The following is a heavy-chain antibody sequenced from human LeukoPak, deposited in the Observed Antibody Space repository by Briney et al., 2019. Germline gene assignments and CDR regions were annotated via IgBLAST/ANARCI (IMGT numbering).Heavy chain of an antibody. V-gene: IGHV5-51*01. J-gene: IGHJ3*01. CDR2: IYPDDSDT. CDR3: ARPNITSYYDSRGYDAFDV. D-gene: IGHD3-22*01. Sequence: GESLKISCKGSGYRFNAYWIAWVRQMPRKGLEWMGIIYPDDSDTRYSPSFQGHVTISADKSVRTAYLQWSSLKASDTAMYYCARPNITSYYDSRGYDAFDVWGQGTMVTLSS. CDR1: GYRFNAYW.